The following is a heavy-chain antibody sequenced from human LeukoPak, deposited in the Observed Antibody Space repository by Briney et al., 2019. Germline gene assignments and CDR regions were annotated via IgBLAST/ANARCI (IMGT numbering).Heavy chain of an antibody. CDR3: ARPTSGQSFDI. CDR1: GFTFSSYA. J-gene: IGHJ3*02. CDR2: INASGGNT. V-gene: IGHV3-23*01. D-gene: IGHD6-19*01. Sequence: GGSLRLSCAASGFTFSSYAMTWVRQAPGKGPEWVSTINASGGNTYFAGPVKGRFTISRDNSRNTVYLQLNSLRAEDTAVYYCARPTSGQSFDIWGQGTMVTVSS.